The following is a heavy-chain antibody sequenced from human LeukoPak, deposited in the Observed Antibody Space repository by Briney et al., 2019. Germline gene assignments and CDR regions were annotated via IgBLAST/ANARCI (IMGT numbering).Heavy chain of an antibody. J-gene: IGHJ1*01. CDR1: GFTFSSHW. D-gene: IGHD4-23*01. Sequence: PGGSLRLSCAASGFTFSSHWMSWVRQAPGKGLERVANIKQDGSEKDYVDSVKGRFTISRDNAKNSLYLQMNSLRTEDTAVYYCYGANAEHWGQGTLVTVSS. CDR3: YGANAEH. V-gene: IGHV3-7*02. CDR2: IKQDGSEK.